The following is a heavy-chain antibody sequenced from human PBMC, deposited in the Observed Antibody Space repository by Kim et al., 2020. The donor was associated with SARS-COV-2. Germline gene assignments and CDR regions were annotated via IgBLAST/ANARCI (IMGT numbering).Heavy chain of an antibody. CDR2: IYYSGST. J-gene: IGHJ5*02. V-gene: IGHV4-59*13. Sequence: SETLSLTCTVSGGSISSYYWSWIRQPPGKGLEWIGYIYYSGSTNYNPSLKSRVTISVDTSKNQFSLKLSSVTAADTAVYYCARGGWYQLLYGWFDPCGQGTQVTVSS. CDR3: ARGGWYQLLYGWFDP. D-gene: IGHD2-2*02. CDR1: GGSISSYY.